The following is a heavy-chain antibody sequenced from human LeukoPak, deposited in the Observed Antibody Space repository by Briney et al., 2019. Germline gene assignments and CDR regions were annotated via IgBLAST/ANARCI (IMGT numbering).Heavy chain of an antibody. CDR2: IKQDGSEK. V-gene: IGHV3-7*03. J-gene: IGHJ6*03. CDR3: ARDGYYYDSSGLYYYYYYYMDV. CDR1: GFTFSSYW. D-gene: IGHD3-22*01. Sequence: GGSLRLSCAASGFTFSSYWMSWVRQAPGKGLEWVANIKQDGSEKYYVDSVKGRFTISRDNAKNSLYLQMNSLRAEDTALYHCARDGYYYDSSGLYYYYYYYMDVWGKGTTVTVSS.